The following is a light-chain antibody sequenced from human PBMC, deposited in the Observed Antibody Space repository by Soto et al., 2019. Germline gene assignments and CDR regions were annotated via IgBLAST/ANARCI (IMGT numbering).Light chain of an antibody. J-gene: IGLJ1*01. CDR2: DVS. CDR3: CSYAGRYTYV. V-gene: IGLV2-11*01. Sequence: QSALTQPRSVSGSPGQSVTISCTGTSSDVGGYNYVSWYQQHPGKAPKLMVYDVSKRPSGVPDRLSGSKSGNTASLTISGLQAEDEADYYCCSYAGRYTYVFGNGTKVTVL. CDR1: SSDVGGYNY.